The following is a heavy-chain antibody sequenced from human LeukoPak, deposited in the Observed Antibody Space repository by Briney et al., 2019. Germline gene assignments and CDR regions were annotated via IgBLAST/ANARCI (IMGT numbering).Heavy chain of an antibody. CDR3: ARELSDPNYYGSGSFDY. Sequence: ASVTVSCKASGYTFTDYYMHWVRQAPAQGLEWMGWIKPNSGGTNYAERFQGRVTMTRDTSISTAYMELSRLSSDDTAVYYCARELSDPNYYGSGSFDYWGPGTLVTVSS. CDR2: IKPNSGGT. V-gene: IGHV1-2*02. CDR1: GYTFTDYY. J-gene: IGHJ4*02. D-gene: IGHD3-10*01.